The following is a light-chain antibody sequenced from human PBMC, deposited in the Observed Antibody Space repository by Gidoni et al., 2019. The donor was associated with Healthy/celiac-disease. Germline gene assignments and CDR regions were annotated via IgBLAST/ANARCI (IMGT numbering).Light chain of an antibody. Sequence: EIVLTQSPGTLSLSPGERATLSCRASQCVSSSYLAWYQQKPGQAPRLLIYGASSRATGIPDRFSGSGSGTDFTLTISRLEPEDFAVYYCQQYGSSPGFGGGTKVEIK. CDR2: GAS. CDR3: QQYGSSPG. V-gene: IGKV3-20*01. J-gene: IGKJ4*02. CDR1: QCVSSSY.